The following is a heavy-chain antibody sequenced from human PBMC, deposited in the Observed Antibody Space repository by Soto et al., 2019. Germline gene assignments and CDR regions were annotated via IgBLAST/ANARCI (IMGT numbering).Heavy chain of an antibody. Sequence: QVQLVQSGAEVMKPGSSVKVSCQASGGTFSNSTVTWVRQAPGQGLEWMGRLIPILGLANYAQKFRGRLTITADKSTTTAYMELRSLSSEDTAMYYCARFQLGDDYWGQGTLVTVSS. V-gene: IGHV1-69*02. CDR1: GGTFSNST. CDR2: LIPILGLA. D-gene: IGHD5-12*01. CDR3: ARFQLGDDY. J-gene: IGHJ4*02.